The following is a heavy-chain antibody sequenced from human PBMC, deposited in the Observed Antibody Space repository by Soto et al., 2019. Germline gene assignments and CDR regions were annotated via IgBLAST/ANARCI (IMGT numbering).Heavy chain of an antibody. Sequence: SETLSLTCTVSGGSISGYYWTWIRQPPGRGLAYIGDIFYTGSTNYNPSLKSRVTMSVDTSKNQFSLKLSSVTAADTAVYYCAREGVSSSQQWLDYWGQGTLVTVSS. D-gene: IGHD6-6*01. CDR1: GGSISGYY. V-gene: IGHV4-59*12. CDR3: AREGVSSSQQWLDY. J-gene: IGHJ4*02. CDR2: IFYTGST.